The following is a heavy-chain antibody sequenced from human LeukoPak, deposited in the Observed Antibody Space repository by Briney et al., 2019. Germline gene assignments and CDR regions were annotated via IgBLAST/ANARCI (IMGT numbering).Heavy chain of an antibody. CDR1: GFTFSGSA. Sequence: PGGSLRLSCAASGFTFSGSAIHWVRQASGKGLEWVGRIRSKPNSYATAYAASVKGRFTISRDDSKNTSYLQMNSLKTEDTAVYYCTYPSYSSSPAFDYYYGVDVWGQGTTVTVSS. V-gene: IGHV3-73*01. CDR2: IRSKPNSYAT. J-gene: IGHJ6*02. CDR3: TYPSYSSSPAFDYYYGVDV. D-gene: IGHD6-13*01.